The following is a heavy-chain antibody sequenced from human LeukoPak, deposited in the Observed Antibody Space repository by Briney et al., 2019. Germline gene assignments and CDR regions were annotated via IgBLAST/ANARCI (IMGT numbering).Heavy chain of an antibody. Sequence: GSLRLSCAASGFIFNSYAVTWVRQSPGKGLEWVSAISGSGAHTFYGDSVKGRFTISRDNSKNTLYLQMNSLRAEDTAIYYCAKKGATTGDFDYWGQGTLVTVSS. CDR2: ISGSGAHT. D-gene: IGHD1-26*01. J-gene: IGHJ4*02. CDR1: GFIFNSYA. V-gene: IGHV3-23*01. CDR3: AKKGATTGDFDY.